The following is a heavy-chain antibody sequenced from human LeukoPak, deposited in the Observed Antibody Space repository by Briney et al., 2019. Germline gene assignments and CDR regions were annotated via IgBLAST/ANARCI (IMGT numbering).Heavy chain of an antibody. Sequence: PGGSLRLSCAASGFTFRSYSMNWVRQAPGKGLEWVSSISVGSNYINYADSVKGRFTISRDNAKNLVYLQMNSLRAEDTAVYYCARDGVVVTYYFEYWGQGTMVTVSA. J-gene: IGHJ4*02. CDR1: GFTFRSYS. D-gene: IGHD4-23*01. CDR2: ISVGSNYI. V-gene: IGHV3-21*06. CDR3: ARDGVVVTYYFEY.